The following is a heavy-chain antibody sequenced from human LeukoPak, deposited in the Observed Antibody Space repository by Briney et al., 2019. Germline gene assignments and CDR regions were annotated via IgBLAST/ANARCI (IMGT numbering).Heavy chain of an antibody. J-gene: IGHJ6*03. V-gene: IGHV3-21*01. D-gene: IGHD1-26*01. CDR1: GFTFSSYS. CDR3: ARAYSGSYRDMDV. Sequence: GGSLRLSCAASGFTFSSYSMNWVRQAPGKGLEWVSSISGSSSYIYYADSVKGRFTISRDNAKNSLYLQMNSLRAEDTAVYYCARAYSGSYRDMDVWGKGTTVTVPS. CDR2: ISGSSSYI.